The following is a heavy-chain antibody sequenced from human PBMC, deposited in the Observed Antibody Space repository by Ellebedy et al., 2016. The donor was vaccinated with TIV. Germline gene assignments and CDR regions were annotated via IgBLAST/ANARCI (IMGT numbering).Heavy chain of an antibody. V-gene: IGHV5-10-1*01. CDR2: IDPRDFSI. D-gene: IGHD4/OR15-4a*01. CDR3: ARRTKDYGAYVLFY. Sequence: GESLKISXKGSGYTFTTYWITWVRQMPGKGPEWMGRIDPRDFSITYSPSFQGRVTISADRSISTAYLQWSSLRASDTAIYYCARRTKDYGAYVLFYWGQGTLVTVSS. J-gene: IGHJ4*02. CDR1: GYTFTTYW.